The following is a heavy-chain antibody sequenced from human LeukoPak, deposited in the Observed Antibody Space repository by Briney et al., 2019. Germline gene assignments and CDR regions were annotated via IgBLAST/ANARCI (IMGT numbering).Heavy chain of an antibody. J-gene: IGHJ6*02. CDR3: AREWDYSYYGMGA. CDR2: INPNSGGT. CDR1: GYTFTGYY. V-gene: IGHV1-2*02. Sequence: ASVKVSCKASGYTFTGYYLHWVRQAPGQGLEWMGWINPNSGGTNYAQKFQVRVTLTRDTSISTAYMDLGSLRSDDTAVYYCAREWDYSYYGMGAWGQGTTVTVSS.